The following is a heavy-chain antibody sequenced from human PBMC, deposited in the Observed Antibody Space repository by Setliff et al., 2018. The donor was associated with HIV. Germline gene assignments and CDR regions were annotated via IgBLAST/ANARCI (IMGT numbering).Heavy chain of an antibody. CDR1: GYTVTELS. D-gene: IGHD3-10*01. CDR2: FDPEDNKI. Sequence: ASVKVSCKVSGYTVTELSINWMRQAPGKGPEWMGGFDPEDNKIVYAQKFQGRVTTTEDTSTDTAYMELSSLRSEDTAMYYCATLDYYGSQTYNLALHYWGQGTLVTVSS. CDR3: ATLDYYGSQTYNLALHY. V-gene: IGHV1-24*01. J-gene: IGHJ4*02.